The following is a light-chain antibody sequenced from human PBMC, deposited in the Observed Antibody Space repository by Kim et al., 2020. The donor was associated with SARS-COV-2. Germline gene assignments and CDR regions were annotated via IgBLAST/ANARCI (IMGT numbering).Light chain of an antibody. J-gene: IGKJ2*01. CDR1: QSISTA. V-gene: IGKV3-11*01. Sequence: SLLPGEGAPPSCRASQSISTALAWYQQKPGRAPRLVIFDASNRASGIPARFSGSGSGTDFTLTISSLEPEDFAVYYCQQRNNWPRTFGQGTKLEI. CDR2: DAS. CDR3: QQRNNWPRT.